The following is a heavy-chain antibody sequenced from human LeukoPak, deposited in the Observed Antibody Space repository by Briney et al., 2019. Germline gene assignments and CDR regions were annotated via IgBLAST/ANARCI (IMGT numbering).Heavy chain of an antibody. CDR2: INPNSGGT. V-gene: IGHV1-2*06. CDR3: ASSQYYYGSGSYYTPDY. J-gene: IGHJ4*02. D-gene: IGHD3-10*01. Sequence: ASVKVSCEASGYTFTTYAMHWVRQAPGQGLEWMGRINPNSGGTNYAQKFQGRVTMTRDTSISTAYMELSRLRSDDTAVYYCASSQYYYGSGSYYTPDYWGQGTLVTVSS. CDR1: GYTFTTYA.